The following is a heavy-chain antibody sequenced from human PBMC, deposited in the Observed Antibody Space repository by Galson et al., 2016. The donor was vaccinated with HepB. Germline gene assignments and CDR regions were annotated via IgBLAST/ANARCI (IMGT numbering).Heavy chain of an antibody. Sequence: SLRLSCAASGLIFSSYAMSWVRQAPGKGLEWVSDISGGGESTYYADSVKGRVTISRDNSKNTVNLQMNSLSAEDTAVYYCMADFDYWGQGTLVTVSS. CDR2: ISGGGEST. CDR3: MADFDY. CDR1: GLIFSSYA. D-gene: IGHD5-24*01. J-gene: IGHJ4*02. V-gene: IGHV3-23*01.